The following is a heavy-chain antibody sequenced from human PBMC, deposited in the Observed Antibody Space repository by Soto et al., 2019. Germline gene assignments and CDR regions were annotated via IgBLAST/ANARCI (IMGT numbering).Heavy chain of an antibody. CDR1: GFTFSNYA. Sequence: EVQLLESGGGLVQPGESLRLSCAASGFTFSNYAMSWVRQAPGKGLEWVSAISSSGDSPYYADSVKGRFTVSRDNSKNTLYLQMNSLRVEDTAIYYFARNTIPHPLYRGQGTLVTVSS. V-gene: IGHV3-23*01. J-gene: IGHJ4*02. CDR3: ARNTIPHPLY. CDR2: ISSSGDSP. D-gene: IGHD1-1*01.